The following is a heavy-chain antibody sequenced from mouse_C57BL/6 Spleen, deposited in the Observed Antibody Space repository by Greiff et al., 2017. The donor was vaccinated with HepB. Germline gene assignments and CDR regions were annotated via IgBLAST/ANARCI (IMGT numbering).Heavy chain of an antibody. Sequence: EVHLVESEGGLVQPGSSMKLSCTASGFTFSDYYMAWVRQVPEKGLEWVANINYDGSSTYYLDSLKSRFIISRDNAKNILYLQMSSLKSEDTATYYCARDDPLYDGYYHWYFDVWGTGTTVTVSS. CDR2: INYDGSST. D-gene: IGHD2-3*01. CDR1: GFTFSDYY. CDR3: ARDDPLYDGYYHWYFDV. J-gene: IGHJ1*03. V-gene: IGHV5-16*01.